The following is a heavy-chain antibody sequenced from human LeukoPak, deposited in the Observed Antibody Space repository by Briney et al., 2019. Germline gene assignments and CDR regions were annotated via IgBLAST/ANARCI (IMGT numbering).Heavy chain of an antibody. V-gene: IGHV1-2*04. D-gene: IGHD1-7*01. CDR1: GYIFTGYY. J-gene: IGHJ5*02. CDR2: INPNSGGT. CDR3: ARDNWNYGFDP. Sequence: ASVKVSCKASGYIFTGYYMHWVRQAPGQGLEWMGWINPNSGGTNYAQKFQGWVTMTRDTSISTAYMELSRLRSDDTAVYYCARDNWNYGFDPWGQGTLVTVSS.